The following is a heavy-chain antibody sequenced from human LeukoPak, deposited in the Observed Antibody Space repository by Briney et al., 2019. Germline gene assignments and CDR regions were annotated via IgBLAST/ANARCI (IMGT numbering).Heavy chain of an antibody. Sequence: PSETLSLTCTVSGGSISSYYWSWIRQPPGKGLEWIGYIYYSGSTNYNPSLKSRVTISVDTSKNQFSLKLSSVTAADTAVYYCARDKYSRSAFDYWGQGTLVTVSS. CDR3: ARDKYSRSAFDY. J-gene: IGHJ4*02. V-gene: IGHV4-59*01. CDR2: IYYSGST. CDR1: GGSISSYY. D-gene: IGHD6-13*01.